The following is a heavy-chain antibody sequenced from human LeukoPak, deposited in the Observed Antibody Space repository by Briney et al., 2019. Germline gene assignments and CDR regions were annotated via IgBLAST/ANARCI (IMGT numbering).Heavy chain of an antibody. CDR3: AKGGRGLVITKYYFDY. J-gene: IGHJ4*02. CDR1: GFTFSSYA. V-gene: IGHV3-23*01. CDR2: ISGSGGST. D-gene: IGHD3/OR15-3a*01. Sequence: GGSLRLSCAASGFTFSSYAMSWVHQAPGKGLEWVSTISGSGGSTYYADSVKGRFTISRDNSKNTLYLQMNSLRAEGTAVYYCAKGGRGLVITKYYFDYWGQGTLVTVSS.